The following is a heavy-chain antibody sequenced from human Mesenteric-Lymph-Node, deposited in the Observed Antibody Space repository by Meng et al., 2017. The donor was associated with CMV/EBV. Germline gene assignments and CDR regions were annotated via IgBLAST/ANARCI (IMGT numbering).Heavy chain of an antibody. CDR3: ARSLVGASNY. J-gene: IGHJ4*02. D-gene: IGHD1-26*01. V-gene: IGHV3-30*04. CDR2: VSYDGASR. Sequence: GLSLMIPCAASGLTFSTFSMFWVRQAPGKGLELVATVSYDGASRYYGDSVKGRFTVSRDNSKNTLDLQMDSLRHEDTAVYYCARSLVGASNYWGQGTLVTVSS. CDR1: GLTFSTFS.